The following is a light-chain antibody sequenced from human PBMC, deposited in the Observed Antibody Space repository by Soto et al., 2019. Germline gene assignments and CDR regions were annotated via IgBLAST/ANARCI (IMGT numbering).Light chain of an antibody. CDR2: DGL. Sequence: EILLTLSPGTLSLSVREIAILSCRASRSLDSGQLGWYQQKVGRAPGLLIQDGLMRATGIPDRFSGSGSGTDFTLPISRLQPDDFATYICHSRAFGQGTRLEI. CDR1: RSLDSGQ. CDR3: HSRA. J-gene: IGKJ5*01. V-gene: IGKV3-20*01.